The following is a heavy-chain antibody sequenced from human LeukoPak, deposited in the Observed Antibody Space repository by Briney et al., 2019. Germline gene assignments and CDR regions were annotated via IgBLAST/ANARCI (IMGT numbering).Heavy chain of an antibody. V-gene: IGHV3-21*01. J-gene: IGHJ4*02. Sequence: GGSLRLSCAASGFTFSSYSMNWVRQAPGKGLEWVSSISSSSSYIYYADSVKGRFTISRDNAKSSLYLQMNSLRGEDTAVYYCAMRGDTLVIPATYMFDYWGQGTLVTVSS. D-gene: IGHD2-2*01. CDR3: AMRGDTLVIPATYMFDY. CDR2: ISSSSSYI. CDR1: GFTFSSYS.